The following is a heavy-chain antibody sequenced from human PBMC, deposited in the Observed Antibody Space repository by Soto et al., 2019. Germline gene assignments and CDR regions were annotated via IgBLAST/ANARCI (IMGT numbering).Heavy chain of an antibody. Sequence: GGSLRLSCAASGFTFSSYGMHWVRQAPGKGLEWVAVIWYDGSNKYYADSVKGRFTISRDNSKNTLYLQMNSLRAEDTAVYYCARSPLQPGYYYMDVWGQGTTVTVSS. J-gene: IGHJ6*03. D-gene: IGHD2-15*01. V-gene: IGHV3-33*01. CDR2: IWYDGSNK. CDR3: ARSPLQPGYYYMDV. CDR1: GFTFSSYG.